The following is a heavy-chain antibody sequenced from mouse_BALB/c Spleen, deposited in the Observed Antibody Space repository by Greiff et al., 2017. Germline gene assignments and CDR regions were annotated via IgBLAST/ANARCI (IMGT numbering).Heavy chain of an antibody. Sequence: EVHLVESGGGLVKPGGSLKLSCAASGFTFSDYYMYWVRQTPEKRLEWVATISDGGSYTYYPDSVKGRFTISRDNAKNNLYLQMSSLKSEDTAMYYCARGYYGNSALFAYWGQGTTLTVSS. CDR2: ISDGGSYT. CDR1: GFTFSDYY. V-gene: IGHV5-4*02. J-gene: IGHJ2*01. D-gene: IGHD2-1*01. CDR3: ARGYYGNSALFAY.